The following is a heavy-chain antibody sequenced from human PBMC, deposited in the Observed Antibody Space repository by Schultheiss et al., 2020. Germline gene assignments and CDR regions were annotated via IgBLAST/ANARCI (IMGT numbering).Heavy chain of an antibody. CDR2: IYYSGST. V-gene: IGHV4-61*05. CDR3: ARPPSNYGPPSNWYFDL. J-gene: IGHJ2*01. CDR1: GGSVTTSTYY. D-gene: IGHD4-11*01. Sequence: SETLSLTCTVSGGSVTTSTYYWGWIRQPPGKGLEWIGYIYYSGSTNYNPSLKSRVTISVDTSKNQFSLKLSSVTAADTAVYYCARPPSNYGPPSNWYFDLWGRGTLVTVSS.